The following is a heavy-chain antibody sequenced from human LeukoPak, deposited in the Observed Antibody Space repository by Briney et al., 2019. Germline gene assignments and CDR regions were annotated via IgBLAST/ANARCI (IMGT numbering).Heavy chain of an antibody. J-gene: IGHJ4*02. CDR2: ISGSAGST. CDR3: ATQVQLLWFGELLYRSYYFDY. Sequence: GGSLRLSCAASGFTFSSYAMSWVRQAPGKGLEWVSSISGSAGSTSYADSVKGRFTISRDNSKNTLYLQMNSLRAEDTAVYYCATQVQLLWFGELLYRSYYFDYWGQGTLVTVSS. CDR1: GFTFSSYA. V-gene: IGHV3-23*01. D-gene: IGHD3-10*01.